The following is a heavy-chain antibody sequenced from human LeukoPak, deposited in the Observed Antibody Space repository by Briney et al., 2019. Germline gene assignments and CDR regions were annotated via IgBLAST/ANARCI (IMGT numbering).Heavy chain of an antibody. J-gene: IGHJ4*02. D-gene: IGHD3-9*01. V-gene: IGHV3-30*04. Sequence: GGSPRLSCAASGFTFSSYAMHWVRQAPGKGPEWVAVISYDGSNKYYADSVKGRFTISRDNSKNTLYLEMNSLRAEDTAVYYCANGPHYNILTGFYKVRSHLDYWGQGTLVTVSS. CDR1: GFTFSSYA. CDR3: ANGPHYNILTGFYKVRSHLDY. CDR2: ISYDGSNK.